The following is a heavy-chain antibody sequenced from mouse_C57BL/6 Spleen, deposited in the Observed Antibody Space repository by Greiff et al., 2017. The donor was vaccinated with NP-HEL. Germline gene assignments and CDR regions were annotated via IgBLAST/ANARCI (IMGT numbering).Heavy chain of an antibody. CDR3: DSPITTDYYAMDY. V-gene: IGHV2-2*01. J-gene: IGHJ4*01. CDR1: GFSLTSYG. CDR2: IWSGGST. D-gene: IGHD1-1*01. Sequence: QVQLKESGPGLVQPSQSLSITCTVSGFSLTSYGVHWVRQSPGKGLEWLGVIWSGGSTDYNAAFISRLSISKDNSKSQVFFKMNSLQADDTAIYYCDSPITTDYYAMDYWGQGTSVTVSS.